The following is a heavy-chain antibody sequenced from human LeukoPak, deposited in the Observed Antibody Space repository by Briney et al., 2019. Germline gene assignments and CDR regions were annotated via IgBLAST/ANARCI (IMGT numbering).Heavy chain of an antibody. CDR1: GFTFRDSA. V-gene: IGHV3-73*01. Sequence: GGSLGLSCAASGFTFRDSAMHWVRQASGKGLEWVGRIRSKDNNYATAYAASVKGRFTISRDNSKNTLYLQMNSLRAEDTAVYYCARYLGGTRAFDIWGQGTMVTVSS. CDR2: IRSKDNNYAT. D-gene: IGHD1-26*01. J-gene: IGHJ3*02. CDR3: ARYLGGTRAFDI.